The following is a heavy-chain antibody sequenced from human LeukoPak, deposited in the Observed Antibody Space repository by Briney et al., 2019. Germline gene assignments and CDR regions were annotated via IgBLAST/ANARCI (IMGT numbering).Heavy chain of an antibody. V-gene: IGHV5-51*01. CDR1: GYSFTNYW. CDR3: ARDYSDYVGSFDY. J-gene: IGHJ4*02. Sequence: GESLKISCKGSGYSFTNYWIGWVRQMPGKGLEWMGIIYPGDSDTRYSPSFQGQVTISADKSITTAYLQWSSLKASDTAMYYCARDYSDYVGSFDYWGQGTLVTVSS. CDR2: IYPGDSDT. D-gene: IGHD4-11*01.